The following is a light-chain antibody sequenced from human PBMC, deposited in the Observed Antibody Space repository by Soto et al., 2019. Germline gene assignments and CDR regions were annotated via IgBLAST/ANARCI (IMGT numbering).Light chain of an antibody. J-gene: IGLJ2*01. CDR3: SSYTSSSTLV. Sequence: QPVLTQPASVSGSPGQSITISCTGTSFDVGGYNHVSWYQQHPGKAPKLMIYEVTSRPSAVSNRFSGSKSGNTASLTISGLQAEDEANYYCSSYTSSSTLVFGGGTKLTVL. CDR2: EVT. CDR1: SFDVGGYNH. V-gene: IGLV2-14*01.